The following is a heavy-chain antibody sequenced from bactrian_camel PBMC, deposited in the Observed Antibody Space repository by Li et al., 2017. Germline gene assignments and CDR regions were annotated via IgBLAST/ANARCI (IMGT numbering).Heavy chain of an antibody. Sequence: QLVESGGGLVRPGESLILSSAASGFTFSSYYMSWVRQAPGKGLEWVSSIYTGGGSTYYADSVKGRFTISRDNAKNTVYLQMNSLKSEDTALYYCAPIYSDCGSGYWGRGTQVTVS. D-gene: IGHD4*01. CDR3: APIYSDCGSGY. J-gene: IGHJ6*01. CDR1: GFTFSSYY. CDR2: IYTGGGST. V-gene: IGHV3-2*01.